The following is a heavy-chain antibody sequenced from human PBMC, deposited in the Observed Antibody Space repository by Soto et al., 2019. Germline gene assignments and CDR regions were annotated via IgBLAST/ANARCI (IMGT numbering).Heavy chain of an antibody. CDR3: ARENGGSSAFDI. D-gene: IGHD3-10*01. CDR1: GFTFSSYS. CDR2: ISSSSSYI. V-gene: IGHV3-21*01. J-gene: IGHJ3*02. Sequence: GGSLRLSCAASGFTFSSYSMNWVRQAPGKGLEWVSSISSSSSYIYYADSVKSRFTISRDNAKNSLYLQMNSLRAEDTAVYYCARENGGSSAFDIWGQGTMVTVSS.